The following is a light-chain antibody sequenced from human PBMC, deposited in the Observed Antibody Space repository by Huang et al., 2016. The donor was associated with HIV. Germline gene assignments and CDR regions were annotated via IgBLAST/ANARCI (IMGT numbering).Light chain of an antibody. V-gene: IGKV1-NL1*01. Sequence: DIQMTQSPSSLSASLGERVTITCRASQGISNSLAWYQQKPGKAPKLRLYAASTLESGVPARFSGSGSVTDYTLTISSLQPEDFAAYFCQQYLGIPTFGQGTKVEIK. J-gene: IGKJ1*01. CDR1: QGISNS. CDR3: QQYLGIPT. CDR2: AAS.